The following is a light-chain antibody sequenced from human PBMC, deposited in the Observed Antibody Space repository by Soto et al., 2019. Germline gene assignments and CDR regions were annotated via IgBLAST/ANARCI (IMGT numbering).Light chain of an antibody. CDR2: EVS. Sequence: QSALTQPASVSGSPGQSITISCTGTSSDVGTYNYVSWYQHHPGKAPKLIIYEVSNRPSGVSNRFSGSKSGSTASLTISGLQAEDEADYHCTSYTRDTALVVGTGTKVTVL. J-gene: IGLJ1*01. CDR1: SSDVGTYNY. V-gene: IGLV2-14*01. CDR3: TSYTRDTALV.